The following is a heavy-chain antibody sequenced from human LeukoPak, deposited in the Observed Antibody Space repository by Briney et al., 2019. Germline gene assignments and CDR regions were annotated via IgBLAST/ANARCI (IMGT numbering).Heavy chain of an antibody. D-gene: IGHD6-13*01. CDR2: ISYDGTKN. CDR1: GFTFSNYG. CDR3: ARRYSSSSSWYSVDY. J-gene: IGHJ4*02. V-gene: IGHV3-30*03. Sequence: GGSLRLSCAASGFTFSNYGMHWVRQAPGKGLEWVAVISYDGTKNYYADSVEGRFTISRDNSKNTLYLQMNSLRTEDTAVFYCARRYSSSSSWYSVDYWGQGTLVTVSS.